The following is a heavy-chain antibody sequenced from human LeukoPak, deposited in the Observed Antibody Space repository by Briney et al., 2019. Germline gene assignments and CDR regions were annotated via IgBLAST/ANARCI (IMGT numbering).Heavy chain of an antibody. D-gene: IGHD3-10*01. Sequence: SETLSLTCTVSGGSISSSSYYWGWIRQPPGEALEWLGSIYHSGYTYYNPSLKSRVTISVDTSKSQFSLKLSSVTAADTAVYYCARSSMFRGVTVDYWGQGTLVTVSS. J-gene: IGHJ4*02. CDR2: IYHSGYT. V-gene: IGHV4-39*01. CDR1: GGSISSSSYY. CDR3: ARSSMFRGVTVDY.